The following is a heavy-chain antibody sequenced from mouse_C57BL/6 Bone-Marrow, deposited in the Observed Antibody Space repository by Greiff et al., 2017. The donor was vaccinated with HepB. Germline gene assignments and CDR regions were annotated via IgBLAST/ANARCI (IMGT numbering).Heavy chain of an antibody. Sequence: VQLQQSGAELVRPGTSVKVSCKASGYAFTNYLIEWVKQRPGQGLEWIGVINPGSGGTNYNEKFKGKATLTADKSSSTAYMQLSSLTSEDSAVYFCARGKETTVVARGYFDVWGTGTTVTVSS. V-gene: IGHV1-54*01. J-gene: IGHJ1*03. CDR2: INPGSGGT. D-gene: IGHD1-1*01. CDR3: ARGKETTVVARGYFDV. CDR1: GYAFTNYL.